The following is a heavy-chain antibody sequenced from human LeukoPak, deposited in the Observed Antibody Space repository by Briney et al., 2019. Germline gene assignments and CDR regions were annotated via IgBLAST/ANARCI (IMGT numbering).Heavy chain of an antibody. CDR3: ARVSGEAAGTGFIDS. CDR2: IYYRRST. D-gene: IGHD6-13*01. J-gene: IGHJ4*02. CDR1: GGSISKYP. V-gene: IGHV4-59*01. Sequence: SETLSLTCTGTGGSISKYPWSWLRPPPAKGLAWIGYIYYRRSTNYNPSLKSRVTISVDTSKNHFSLKLRCVTAADTAVYYCARVSGEAAGTGFIDSWGQGTLVTVSS.